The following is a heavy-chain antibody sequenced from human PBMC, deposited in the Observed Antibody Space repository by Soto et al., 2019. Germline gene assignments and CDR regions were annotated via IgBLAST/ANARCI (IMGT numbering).Heavy chain of an antibody. Sequence: QVQLVQSGAEVKKPGASVKVSCTASGYTFTSYGISWVRQAPGQGLEWMGWISAYNGNTNYEQKLQGRVTMTTDTSTSTAYMELRSLRSDDTAVYYCARDFVITGTTRGNWFDPWGEGTLVTVSS. V-gene: IGHV1-18*01. D-gene: IGHD1-20*01. J-gene: IGHJ5*02. CDR2: ISAYNGNT. CDR1: GYTFTSYG. CDR3: ARDFVITGTTRGNWFDP.